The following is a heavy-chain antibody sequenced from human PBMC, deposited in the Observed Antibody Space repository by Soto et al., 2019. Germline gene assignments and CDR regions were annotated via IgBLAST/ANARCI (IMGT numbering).Heavy chain of an antibody. D-gene: IGHD3-3*01. Sequence: EVQLLESGGGLVQPGGSLRLSCAASGFTFSSYAMRWVRQAPGTGLEWVSAISGSGGSTYYADSVKGRFTISRDNSKNTLYLQMNSLRAEDTAVYYCAKQGFWSGSTWGFDYWGQGTLVTVSS. CDR1: GFTFSSYA. J-gene: IGHJ4*02. V-gene: IGHV3-23*01. CDR3: AKQGFWSGSTWGFDY. CDR2: ISGSGGST.